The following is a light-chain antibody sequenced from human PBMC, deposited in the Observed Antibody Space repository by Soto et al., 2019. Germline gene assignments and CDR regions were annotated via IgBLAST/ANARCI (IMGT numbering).Light chain of an antibody. CDR1: QSVSTN. V-gene: IGKV3-15*01. Sequence: EIVMTQSPATLSVSPGERATLSCRASQSVSTNLAWYRQKPGQAPRLLIYAASARATDTPARFSGSGSGTEFTLTISSLRSEDFAVYYCQQSDNWPRTFGQGTKVDIK. CDR2: AAS. J-gene: IGKJ1*01. CDR3: QQSDNWPRT.